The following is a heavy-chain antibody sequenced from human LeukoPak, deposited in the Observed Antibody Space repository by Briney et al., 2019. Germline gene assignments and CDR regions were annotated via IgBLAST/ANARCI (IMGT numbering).Heavy chain of an antibody. D-gene: IGHD3-10*01. CDR1: GFTFSNTW. CDR3: ATLTVRGVINI. CDR2: TQSKTDGGTT. J-gene: IGHJ4*02. Sequence: GGSLRLSCAASGFTFSNTWMNWVRQAPGKGLEWVGRTQSKTDGGTTEYAAPVKGRFTISRDDSKTTLYLQMNSLKTEDTAVYYCATLTVRGVINIWGQGALVTVSS. V-gene: IGHV3-15*01.